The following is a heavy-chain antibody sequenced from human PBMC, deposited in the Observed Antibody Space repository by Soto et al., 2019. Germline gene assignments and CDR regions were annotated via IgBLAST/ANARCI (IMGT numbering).Heavy chain of an antibody. CDR1: GGSISSGDFY. CDR3: VRYYYDSSGLNWFDP. V-gene: IGHV4-31*03. CDR2: MYHSGNT. D-gene: IGHD3-22*01. J-gene: IGHJ5*02. Sequence: QVQLQESGPGLVKPSQTLSVTCTVSGGSISSGDFYCSWVRQRPGKGLEWIGYMYHSGNTYYNPSLKSRVTMSLDTSKIQFSLKLTSVTAADTAVYYCVRYYYDSSGLNWFDPWGQGTLVTVSS.